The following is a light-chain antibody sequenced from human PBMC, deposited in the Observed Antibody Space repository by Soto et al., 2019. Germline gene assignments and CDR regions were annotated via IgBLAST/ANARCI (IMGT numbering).Light chain of an antibody. CDR1: QSVSSSY. CDR3: HQYGTSPQT. J-gene: IGKJ1*01. Sequence: VLTQSPGTVSLSPGERATLSCRANQSVSSSYLAWYQHKRGQAPRLLMYGASSRATGVPDRFSGWGSGTDFTLTISRLEPEDFAAYYCHQYGTSPQTLGQGTKVDIK. CDR2: GAS. V-gene: IGKV3-20*01.